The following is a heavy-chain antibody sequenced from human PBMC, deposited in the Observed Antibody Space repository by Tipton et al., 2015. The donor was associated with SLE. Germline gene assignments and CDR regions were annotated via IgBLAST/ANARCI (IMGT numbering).Heavy chain of an antibody. Sequence: TLSLTCAVYGGSFSGYYWSWIRQPPGKGLEWIGGINHSGSTNYNPSLKSRVTISVDTSKNQFSLKLSSVTAADTAVYYCAREDVVGATKNAFDIWGQGTMVTVSS. CDR2: INHSGST. D-gene: IGHD1-26*01. CDR3: AREDVVGATKNAFDI. J-gene: IGHJ3*02. V-gene: IGHV4-34*01. CDR1: GGSFSGYY.